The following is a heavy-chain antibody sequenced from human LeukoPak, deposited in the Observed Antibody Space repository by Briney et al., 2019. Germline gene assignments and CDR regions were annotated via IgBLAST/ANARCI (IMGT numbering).Heavy chain of an antibody. CDR3: ARKTYYGSGSYYFAGGYYFDY. J-gene: IGHJ4*02. CDR1: GYTFTSNY. D-gene: IGHD3-10*01. CDR2: ISPSGGST. V-gene: IGHV1-46*01. Sequence: ASVKVSCKAFGYTFTSNYMHWVRQAPGQGPEWMGVISPSGGSTTYAQKFQGRVTLTRDMSTSTVYMELSSLRSEGTAVYYCARKTYYGSGSYYFAGGYYFDYWGQGTLVTVSS.